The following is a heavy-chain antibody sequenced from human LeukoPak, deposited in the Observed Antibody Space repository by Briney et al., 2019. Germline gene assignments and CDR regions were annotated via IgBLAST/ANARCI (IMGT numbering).Heavy chain of an antibody. CDR1: GFTFSSYA. Sequence: GGSLRLSCAASGFTFSSYAMSWVRQAPGKGLEWVSAISGSGGSTYYADSVKGRFTISRDNSKNTLYLQMNSLRAEDTAVYYCAKETPDIVVVPAAIFALWGQGALVTVSS. CDR2: ISGSGGST. CDR3: AKETPDIVVVPAAIFAL. J-gene: IGHJ5*02. V-gene: IGHV3-23*01. D-gene: IGHD2-2*02.